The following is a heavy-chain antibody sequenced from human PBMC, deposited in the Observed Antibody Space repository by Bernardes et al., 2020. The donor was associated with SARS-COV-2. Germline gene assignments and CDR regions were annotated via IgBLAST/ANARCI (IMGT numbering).Heavy chain of an antibody. CDR2: IYYSGST. D-gene: IGHD3-3*01. V-gene: IGHV4-59*08. CDR1: GGSISSYY. Sequence: SETLSLTCTVSGGSISSYYWSWIRQPPGKGLEWIGYIYYSGSTNYNPSLKSRVTISVDTSKNQFSLKLSSVTAADTAVYYCARQDIGAIFGVVITPAGMDVWRQGTRVTVS. J-gene: IGHJ6*02. CDR3: ARQDIGAIFGVVITPAGMDV.